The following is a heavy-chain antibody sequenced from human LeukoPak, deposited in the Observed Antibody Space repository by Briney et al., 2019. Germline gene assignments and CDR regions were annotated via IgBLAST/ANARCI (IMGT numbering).Heavy chain of an antibody. CDR3: ARQGATSWSFDY. Sequence: SETLSLTCAVYGGSFSGYYWSWIRQPPGKGLEWIGYIYYSGSTNYNPSLKSRVTISVDTSKNQFSLKLSSVTAADTAVYYCARQGATSWSFDYWGQGTLVTVSS. D-gene: IGHD1-26*01. CDR1: GGSFSGYY. V-gene: IGHV4-59*08. J-gene: IGHJ4*02. CDR2: IYYSGST.